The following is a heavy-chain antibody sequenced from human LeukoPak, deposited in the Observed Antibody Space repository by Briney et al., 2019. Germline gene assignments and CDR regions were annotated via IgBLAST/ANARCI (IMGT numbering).Heavy chain of an antibody. CDR3: ARVPAAVAGTGSDY. Sequence: GGSLRLSCAAAGFTFSSYSMNWVRRAPGKGLEWVSSISSSSSYIYYADSVKGRFTISRDNAKNSLYLQMNSLRAEDTAVYYCARVPAAVAGTGSDYWGQGTLVTVSS. CDR1: GFTFSSYS. J-gene: IGHJ4*02. V-gene: IGHV3-21*01. CDR2: ISSSSSYI. D-gene: IGHD6-19*01.